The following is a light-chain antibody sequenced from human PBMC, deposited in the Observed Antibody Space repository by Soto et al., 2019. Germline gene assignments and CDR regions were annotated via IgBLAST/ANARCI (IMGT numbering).Light chain of an antibody. J-gene: IGKJ1*01. V-gene: IGKV3-15*01. Sequence: EVVMTQSPATLSVSPGERATLSCRASHSVSSSLAWYQQKPGQAPRLLISGASTRAAGIPARFSGSGSGTDFTLAISRLEPEDFAVYYCHQFGDSPQTFGQGTKVDIK. CDR3: HQFGDSPQT. CDR2: GAS. CDR1: HSVSSS.